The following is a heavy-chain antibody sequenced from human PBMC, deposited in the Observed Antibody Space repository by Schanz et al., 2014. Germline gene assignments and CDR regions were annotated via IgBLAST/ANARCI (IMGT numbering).Heavy chain of an antibody. CDR1: GFSFSSYS. CDR2: IDGKSTTV. D-gene: IGHD3-3*01. Sequence: EADLVESGGGLIQRGESLRLSCSASGFSFSSYSMNWVRQAPGKGLEWLSYIDGKSTTVYYADSVKGRFTVSRDNARNSLYLHMNTLGAEDTAVYYCARGIDVSDFWSGSPPKGGANDYWGQGTLVTVSS. V-gene: IGHV3-48*01. CDR3: ARGIDVSDFWSGSPPKGGANDY. J-gene: IGHJ4*02.